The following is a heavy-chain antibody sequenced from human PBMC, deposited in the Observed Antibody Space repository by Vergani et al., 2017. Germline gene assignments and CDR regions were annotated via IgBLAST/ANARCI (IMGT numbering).Heavy chain of an antibody. V-gene: IGHV3-23*04. CDR2: ISGSGGST. Sequence: EVQLVESGGGLVQPGGSLRLSCAASGFTFSSYAMSWVRQAPGKGLEWVSAISGSGGSTYYADSVKGRFTISRDNSKNTLYLQMNSLRAEDTAVYYCAXGFRLRYFDWFLPPGFDYWGQGTLVTVSS. CDR1: GFTFSSYA. D-gene: IGHD3-9*01. J-gene: IGHJ4*02. CDR3: AXGFRLRYFDWFLPPGFDY.